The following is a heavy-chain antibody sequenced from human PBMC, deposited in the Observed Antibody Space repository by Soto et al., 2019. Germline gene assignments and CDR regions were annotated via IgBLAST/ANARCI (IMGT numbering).Heavy chain of an antibody. CDR3: ARDRWEFQLFYYGLDV. Sequence: TGGSLRLSCAASGFTFSNYGMHWVRQAPGKGLEWVAIIWYDGSNDYYVDSVKGRFTISRDNSKNTLSLQMNSLRAEDTAVYYCARDRWEFQLFYYGLDVWGQGTTVTVSS. CDR1: GFTFSNYG. J-gene: IGHJ6*02. CDR2: IWYDGSND. D-gene: IGHD1-26*01. V-gene: IGHV3-33*01.